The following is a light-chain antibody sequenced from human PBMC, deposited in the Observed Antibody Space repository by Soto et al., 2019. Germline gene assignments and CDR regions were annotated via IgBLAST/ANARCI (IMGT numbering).Light chain of an antibody. CDR3: QQYGSSPFIT. Sequence: EIVLTQSPGTLSLSPGERATLSCRASQSVINNYLAWYQQKPGQAPRLLIYGVSSRATGIPDRFSGSGSGTDFTLTISRLEPEYFALYYCQQYGSSPFITFGQGTRLEIK. CDR2: GVS. J-gene: IGKJ5*01. V-gene: IGKV3-20*01. CDR1: QSVINNY.